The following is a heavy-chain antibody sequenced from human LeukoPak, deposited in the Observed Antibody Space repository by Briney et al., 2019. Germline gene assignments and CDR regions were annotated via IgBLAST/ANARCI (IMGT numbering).Heavy chain of an antibody. D-gene: IGHD2-15*01. J-gene: IGHJ5*02. V-gene: IGHV4-59*01. CDR2: FHDSGSA. Sequence: SETLSLTCTVSGCSISSYFWSWIRQPPGKGLEWIGYFHDSGSANYNPSLKSRITMSVDTSKNQFSLKLRSVTAADTAVYYCARDSHSVDTATPRGFDPWGQGTLVTVSS. CDR3: ARDSHSVDTATPRGFDP. CDR1: GCSISSYF.